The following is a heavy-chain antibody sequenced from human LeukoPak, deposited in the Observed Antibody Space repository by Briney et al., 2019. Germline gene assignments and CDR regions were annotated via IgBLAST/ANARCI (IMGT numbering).Heavy chain of an antibody. Sequence: SETLSLTCTVSGGSISSYYWSWIRQPAGEGLEWIGRIYTSGSTNYNPSLKSRVTMSVDTSKNQFSLKLSSVTAADTAVYYCARDPMVRGEVSGEYFDYWGQGTLVTVSS. CDR3: ARDPMVRGEVSGEYFDY. CDR2: IYTSGST. CDR1: GGSISSYY. V-gene: IGHV4-4*07. D-gene: IGHD3-10*01. J-gene: IGHJ4*02.